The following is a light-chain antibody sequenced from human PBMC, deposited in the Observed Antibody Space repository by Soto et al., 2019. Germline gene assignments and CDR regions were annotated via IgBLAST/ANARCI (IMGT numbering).Light chain of an antibody. V-gene: IGKV3-20*01. J-gene: IGKJ1*01. Sequence: ETVLTQSPGTLSLSPGERATLSCRASQSVSSSSLAWYQQKPGQAPRLLIYGASNMGTGIPDRFSGSGSGTDFTLTISRLEPEDFAVYYCQQYHSSPWTFGQGTKVEIK. CDR1: QSVSSSS. CDR3: QQYHSSPWT. CDR2: GAS.